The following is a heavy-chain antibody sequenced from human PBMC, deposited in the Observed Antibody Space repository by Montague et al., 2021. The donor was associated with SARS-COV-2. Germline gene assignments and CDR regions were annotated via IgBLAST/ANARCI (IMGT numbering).Heavy chain of an antibody. D-gene: IGHD6-6*01. Sequence: SLRLSCAASGFMFNDYAINWVRQTPGKALEWVSAISGSGGGTYYAESVKGRFATSRDTSKNTVFLQMDSLRADDTALYYCARDGSRGTARLALDLWGQGTMVTVSS. V-gene: IGHV3-23*01. CDR2: ISGSGGGT. J-gene: IGHJ3*01. CDR1: GFMFNDYA. CDR3: ARDGSRGTARLALDL.